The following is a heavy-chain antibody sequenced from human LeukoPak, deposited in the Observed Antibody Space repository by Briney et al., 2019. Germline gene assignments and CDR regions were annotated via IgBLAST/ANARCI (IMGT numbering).Heavy chain of an antibody. Sequence: PSETLSLTCTVSGGSISSYYWSWIPQPPGKGLEWIGYIYYSGSTNYNPSLKSRVTISVDTSKNQFSLKLSSVTAADTAVYYCARYYYGSGSYDYWGQGTLVTVSS. CDR2: IYYSGST. V-gene: IGHV4-59*01. J-gene: IGHJ4*02. CDR1: GGSISSYY. D-gene: IGHD3-10*01. CDR3: ARYYYGSGSYDY.